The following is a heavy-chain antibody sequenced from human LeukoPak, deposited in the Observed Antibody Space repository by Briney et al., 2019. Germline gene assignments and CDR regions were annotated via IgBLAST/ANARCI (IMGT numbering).Heavy chain of an antibody. CDR2: IYYSGTT. D-gene: IGHD5-24*01. V-gene: IGHV4-39*07. Sequence: SETLSLTCTVSGVSISSSRYYWGWIRQPPGKGLEWIGSIYYSGTTHYNPSLKSRVTISIDTSKNQFSLKLTSVTAADTAVYYCARPGGRWLQLHQYYFDYWGQGTLVTVSS. J-gene: IGHJ4*02. CDR3: ARPGGRWLQLHQYYFDY. CDR1: GVSISSSRYY.